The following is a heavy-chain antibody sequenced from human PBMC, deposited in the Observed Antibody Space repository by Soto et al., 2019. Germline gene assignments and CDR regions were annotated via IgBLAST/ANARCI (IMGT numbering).Heavy chain of an antibody. CDR3: ARAGVATITIFYYGMDV. CDR1: GYTCTSYG. D-gene: IGHD5-12*01. V-gene: IGHV1-18*04. CDR2: ISAYNGNT. Sequence: XSVKVSGSASGYTCTSYGISWVRQAPGQGLEWMGWISAYNGNTNYAQKLQGRVTMTTDTSTSTAYMELRSLRSDDTAVYYCARAGVATITIFYYGMDVWGQGTTVTVSS. J-gene: IGHJ6*02.